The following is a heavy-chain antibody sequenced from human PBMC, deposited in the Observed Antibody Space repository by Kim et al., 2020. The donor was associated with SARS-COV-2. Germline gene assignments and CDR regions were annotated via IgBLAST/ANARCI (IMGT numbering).Heavy chain of an antibody. CDR3: ASYSSGYDWVYYFDY. CDR2: ISSSSSTI. D-gene: IGHD5-12*01. Sequence: GGSLRLSCAASGFTFSTYSMNWVRQAPGKGLEWVSYISSSSSTIYYADSVKGRFTISRDNAKNSLYLQMNSLGDEDTAVYYCASYSSGYDWVYYFDYWGQGTLVTV. CDR1: GFTFSTYS. V-gene: IGHV3-48*02. J-gene: IGHJ4*02.